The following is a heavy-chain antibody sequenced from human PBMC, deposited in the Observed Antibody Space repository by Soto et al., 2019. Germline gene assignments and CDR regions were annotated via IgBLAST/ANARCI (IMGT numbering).Heavy chain of an antibody. CDR2: VYYRGNT. D-gene: IGHD2-15*01. CDR1: GGSINSSRYY. V-gene: IGHV4-39*03. J-gene: IGHJ5*02. CDR3: SGHCRVGDPSYFDP. Sequence: QLQLQESGPGLVKPSETLSLTCTVSGGSINSSRYYWGWIRQSPGKGLEWIASVYYRGNTYDNPSPKSPVPISGDTAKTQFSPKVSPVTAPEHALYFLSGHCRVGDPSYFDPWGQGTLVIVSS.